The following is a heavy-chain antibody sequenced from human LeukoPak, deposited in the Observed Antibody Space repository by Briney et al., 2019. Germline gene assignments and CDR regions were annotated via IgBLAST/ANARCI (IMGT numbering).Heavy chain of an antibody. Sequence: RTSETLSLTCTVSGGSISSYYWSWIRQPPGKGLEWIGYIYYSGSTNYNPSLKSRVTISVDTSKNQFSLKLTSVIAADTAVYYCARVAKHFRGGLSFYFMDVWGIGTTVTISS. D-gene: IGHD3-10*01. CDR1: GGSISSYY. CDR2: IYYSGST. CDR3: ARVAKHFRGGLSFYFMDV. J-gene: IGHJ6*03. V-gene: IGHV4-59*01.